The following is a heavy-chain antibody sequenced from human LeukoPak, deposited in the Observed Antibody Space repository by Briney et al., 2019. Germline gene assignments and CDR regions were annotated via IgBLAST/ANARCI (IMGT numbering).Heavy chain of an antibody. CDR2: IYPGDSDT. Sequence: GESLKISCKGSGYSFTTYWIGWVRQMPGKGLEWMGIIYPGDSDTRYSPSFQGQVTISADKSISTAYLQWSSLKASDTAMYYRARGIATTYYYYYMDVWGKGTTVTVSS. V-gene: IGHV5-51*01. CDR3: ARGIATTYYYYYMDV. D-gene: IGHD2-21*01. CDR1: GYSFTTYW. J-gene: IGHJ6*03.